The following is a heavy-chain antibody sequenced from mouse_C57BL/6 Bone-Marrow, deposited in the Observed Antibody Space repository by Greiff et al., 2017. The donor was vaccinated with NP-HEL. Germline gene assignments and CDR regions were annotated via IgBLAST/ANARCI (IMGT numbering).Heavy chain of an antibody. CDR3: ARAPYYYGLYYFDY. J-gene: IGHJ2*01. D-gene: IGHD1-1*01. CDR1: GYSITSGYY. Sequence: ESGPGLVKPSQSLSLTCSVTGYSITSGYYWNWIRQFPGNKLEWMGYISYDGSNKYNPSLKNRISITRDTSKNQFFLKLNSVTTEDTATYYCARAPYYYGLYYFDYWGQGTTLTVSS. V-gene: IGHV3-6*01. CDR2: ISYDGSN.